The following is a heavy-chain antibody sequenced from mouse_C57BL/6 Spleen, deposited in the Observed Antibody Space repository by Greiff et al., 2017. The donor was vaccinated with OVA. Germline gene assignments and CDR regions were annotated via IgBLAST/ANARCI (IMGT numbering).Heavy chain of an antibody. CDR2: INPNNGGT. D-gene: IGHD4-1*02. V-gene: IGHV1-22*01. CDR3: VNSYYFDY. Sequence: VQLQQSGPELVKPGASVKMSCKASGYTFTDYNMHWVKQSHGKSLEGIGYINPNNGGTSYNQKFKGKATLTVNTSSSTAYMELRSLTSEDSAVYYCVNSYYFDYWGQGTTLTVSS. CDR1: GYTFTDYN. J-gene: IGHJ2*01.